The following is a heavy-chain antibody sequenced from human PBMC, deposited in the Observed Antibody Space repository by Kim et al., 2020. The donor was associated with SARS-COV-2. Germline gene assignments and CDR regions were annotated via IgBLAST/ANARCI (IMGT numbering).Heavy chain of an antibody. CDR1: GGSFSGYY. Sequence: SETLSLTCAVYGGSFSGYYWSWIRQSPGKGLEWIGEISHSRTTDYNPSLESRVTISLDTSKNQFSLNLTPVTAADAAMYYCARGAYSRGWYVHWGQGTLVTVSS. J-gene: IGHJ5*02. CDR3: ARGAYSRGWYVH. CDR2: ISHSRTT. V-gene: IGHV4-34*01. D-gene: IGHD6-19*01.